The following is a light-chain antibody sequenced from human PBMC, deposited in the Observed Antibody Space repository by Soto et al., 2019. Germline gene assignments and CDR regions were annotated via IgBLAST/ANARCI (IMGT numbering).Light chain of an antibody. CDR2: GAS. CDR1: QSVSRN. CDR3: QQSNNWPPFT. J-gene: IGKJ3*01. V-gene: IGKV3-15*01. Sequence: EIVMTQSPATLSVSPGERATLSCRASQSVSRNLAWYQQKPGQAPRLLIYGASTRATGIPARFSGSGSGTEFTLTISSLQSEDFAVYYCQQSNNWPPFTFGPGTKVDIK.